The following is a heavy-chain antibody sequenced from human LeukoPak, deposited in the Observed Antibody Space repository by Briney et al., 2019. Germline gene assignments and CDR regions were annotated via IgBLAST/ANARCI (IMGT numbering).Heavy chain of an antibody. CDR2: INYSGST. Sequence: SETLSLTCTVSGGSISSYYWSWIRQPPGKGLEWVGYINYSGSTNYNPSLKSRVTISVDTSKNQFALKLSSVTAADTAVYYCARDSRGDTAFDIWGQGTMVTVSS. J-gene: IGHJ3*02. CDR1: GGSISSYY. V-gene: IGHV4-59*01. CDR3: ARDSRGDTAFDI. D-gene: IGHD2-21*01.